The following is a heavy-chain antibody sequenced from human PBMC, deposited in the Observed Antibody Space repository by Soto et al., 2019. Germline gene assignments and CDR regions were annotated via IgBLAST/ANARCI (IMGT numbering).Heavy chain of an antibody. CDR1: GFTFTSSA. Sequence: GASVKVSCKASGFTFTSSAVQWVRQARGQRLEWIGWIVVGSGNTNYAQKFQERVTITRDMSTSTAYMELSSLRSEDTAVYYCGTDSSYSSMLVMEVWGEGTTVTVSS. CDR2: IVVGSGNT. J-gene: IGHJ6*04. CDR3: GTDSSYSSMLVMEV. D-gene: IGHD6-13*01. V-gene: IGHV1-58*01.